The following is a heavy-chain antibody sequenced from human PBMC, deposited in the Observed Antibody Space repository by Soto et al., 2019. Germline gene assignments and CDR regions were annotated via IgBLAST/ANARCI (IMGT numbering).Heavy chain of an antibody. D-gene: IGHD1-1*01. CDR1: GFTFSSYA. V-gene: IGHV3-23*01. Sequence: SLRLSCAASGFTFSSYAMSWVRQAPGKGLEWVSSISGSGGGTYYADSVKGRFTFSRDNSKNTLYLQMNSLRAEDTAVYYCAKFGMATTKRSPPYYIDHWGQGALVTVSS. J-gene: IGHJ4*02. CDR3: AKFGMATTKRSPPYYIDH. CDR2: ISGSGGGT.